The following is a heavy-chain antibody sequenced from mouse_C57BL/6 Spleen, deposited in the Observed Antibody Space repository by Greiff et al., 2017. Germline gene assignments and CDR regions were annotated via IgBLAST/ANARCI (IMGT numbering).Heavy chain of an antibody. V-gene: IGHV5-17*01. Sequence: VQLKESGGGLVKPGGSLKLSCAASGFTFSDYGMHWVRQAPEKGLEWVAYISSGSSTIYYTDTVKGRFTISRDNAKNTLFLQMTSLRSEDTAMYYCERHGDLDWYFDAWGTGTTVTVSS. CDR3: ERHGDLDWYFDA. CDR2: ISSGSSTI. J-gene: IGHJ1*03. CDR1: GFTFSDYG.